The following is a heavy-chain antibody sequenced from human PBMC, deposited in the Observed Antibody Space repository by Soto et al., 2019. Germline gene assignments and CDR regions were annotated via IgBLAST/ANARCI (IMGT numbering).Heavy chain of an antibody. CDR2: IYYSGST. J-gene: IGHJ4*02. Sequence: SETLSLTCTVSGGSISSGGYYWSWIRQHPGKGLEWIGYIYYSGSTYYNPSLKSRVTISVDTSKNQFSLKLSSVTAADTAVYYCARDRIPAGASSSGFDYWGQGTLVTVSS. V-gene: IGHV4-31*03. CDR1: GGSISSGGYY. CDR3: ARDRIPAGASSSGFDY. D-gene: IGHD6-6*01.